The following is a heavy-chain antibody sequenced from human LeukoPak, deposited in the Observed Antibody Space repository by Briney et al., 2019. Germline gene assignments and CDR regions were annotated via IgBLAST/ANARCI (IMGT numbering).Heavy chain of an antibody. Sequence: GGSLRLAWAASGFTFRDYNMNWVRQAPGKGLEWVSYITDSGSTIHYADSVNGRFTISRDNAKNSLYLQMNSLRAEDSAVYYCARSIGLTGGGVDVWGRGTTVTVSS. V-gene: IGHV3-11*01. D-gene: IGHD3-9*01. CDR2: ITDSGSTI. CDR3: ARSIGLTGGGVDV. CDR1: GFTFRDYN. J-gene: IGHJ6*02.